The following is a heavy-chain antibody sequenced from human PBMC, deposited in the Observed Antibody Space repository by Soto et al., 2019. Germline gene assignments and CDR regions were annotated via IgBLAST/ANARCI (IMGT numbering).Heavy chain of an antibody. V-gene: IGHV3-9*01. Sequence: EVQLVESGGGLVQPGRSLSLSCAASGFTLDDYAMHWVRQAPGKGLEWVSGISWNSGSIGYADSVKGRFNISRDNAKNSLYLQMNSLRAEETALYYCAKDGWAHWGQGTLVTVSS. CDR2: ISWNSGSI. D-gene: IGHD3-16*01. J-gene: IGHJ4*02. CDR3: AKDGWAH. CDR1: GFTLDDYA.